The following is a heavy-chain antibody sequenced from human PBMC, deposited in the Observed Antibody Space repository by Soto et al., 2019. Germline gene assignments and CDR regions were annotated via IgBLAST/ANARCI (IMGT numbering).Heavy chain of an antibody. V-gene: IGHV4-39*01. CDR3: ARPLGYCSGGSCYGYYMDV. Sequence: SETLSLTCTVYGGSISSSSYYWGWIRQPPGKGLEWIGSIYYSGSTYYNPSLKSRVTISVDTSKNQFSLKLSSVTAADTAVYYCARPLGYCSGGSCYGYYMDVWGKGTTVTVSS. CDR2: IYYSGST. D-gene: IGHD2-15*01. CDR1: GGSISSSSYY. J-gene: IGHJ6*03.